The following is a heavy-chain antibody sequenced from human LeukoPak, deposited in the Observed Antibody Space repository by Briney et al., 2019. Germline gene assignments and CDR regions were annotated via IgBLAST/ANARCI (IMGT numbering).Heavy chain of an antibody. Sequence: SETLSLTCTVSGGSISSYYWSWIRQPAGKGLEWIGRIYTSGSTNYNPSLKSRVTMSVDTSKNQFSLKLSSVTAADTAVYYCAILRYFDWLAKDPFDYWGQGTLVTVSS. CDR2: IYTSGST. J-gene: IGHJ4*02. CDR3: AILRYFDWLAKDPFDY. D-gene: IGHD3-9*01. V-gene: IGHV4-4*07. CDR1: GGSISSYY.